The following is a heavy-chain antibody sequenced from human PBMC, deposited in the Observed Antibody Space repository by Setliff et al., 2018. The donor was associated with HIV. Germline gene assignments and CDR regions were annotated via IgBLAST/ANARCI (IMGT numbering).Heavy chain of an antibody. CDR1: GFTFTAYA. D-gene: IGHD3-16*01. Sequence: GGSLRLSCTISGFTFTAYAMHWVRQAPGKGLEWVASISDDGANKQQADSVKGRFAISRDNSRDTLYLELSSLTTGDTAVYYCAIVGVLRLGGFGAFDIWGQGTMVTVSS. V-gene: IGHV3-30*09. J-gene: IGHJ3*02. CDR2: ISDDGANK. CDR3: AIVGVLRLGGFGAFDI.